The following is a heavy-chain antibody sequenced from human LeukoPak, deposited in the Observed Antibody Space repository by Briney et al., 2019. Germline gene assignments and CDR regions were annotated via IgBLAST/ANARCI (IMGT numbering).Heavy chain of an antibody. CDR1: GYTFTSYD. J-gene: IGHJ6*03. CDR2: MNPNSGNT. V-gene: IGHV1-8*01. CDR3: ARGHRRGSGSDAGYYDYMDV. D-gene: IGHD3-10*01. Sequence: ASVKVSCKASGYTFTSYDINWVRQATGQGLEWMGWMNPNSGNTGYGQKFQGSATMTRNTSISTAYMELSSLRSEDTAVYYCARGHRRGSGSDAGYYDYMDVWGKGTTVTVSS.